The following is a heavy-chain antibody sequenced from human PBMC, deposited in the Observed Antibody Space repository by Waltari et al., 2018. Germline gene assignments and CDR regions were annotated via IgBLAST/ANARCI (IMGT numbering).Heavy chain of an antibody. D-gene: IGHD2-21*01. V-gene: IGHV1-18*01. CDR2: ISGNNGHT. J-gene: IGHJ5*02. Sequence: QVQLVQSGAEVKKPGASVTVSCKASGYTFSESGISWVRKAPGQGLEWMGWISGNNGHTNHAQKFQGRLIMTEDTSATTVYMELTYLTSDDTAVYYCARERHRLMEEGYLMALDPWGQGTLVTVSS. CDR3: ARERHRLMEEGYLMALDP. CDR1: GYTFSESG.